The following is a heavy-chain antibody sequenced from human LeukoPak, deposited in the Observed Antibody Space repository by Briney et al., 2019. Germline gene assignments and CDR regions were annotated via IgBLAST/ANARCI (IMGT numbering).Heavy chain of an antibody. J-gene: IGHJ4*02. D-gene: IGHD3-10*01. CDR1: GGSISSYY. CDR3: ARSSGVWFGELSSSFDY. Sequence: SETLSLTCTVSGGSISSYYWSCIRQPPRKRLWWSGYIYYIVSTNYNPPLKSRVTISVETSKNQFCLKLSSVTAADTAVYYCARSSGVWFGELSSSFDYWDQGTLVTVSX. V-gene: IGHV4-59*08. CDR2: IYYIVST.